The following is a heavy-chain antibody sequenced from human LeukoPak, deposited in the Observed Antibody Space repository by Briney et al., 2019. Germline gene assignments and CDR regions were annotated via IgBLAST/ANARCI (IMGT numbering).Heavy chain of an antibody. Sequence: TGGSLRLSCAASGFTFSSYAMHWVRQAPGKGLEWVAVISYDGSSKYYADSVKGRFTISRDNSKNTLYLQMNSLRVEDTAVYYCAKSPVDIVATNFFDYWGQGTLVTVSS. J-gene: IGHJ4*02. CDR1: GFTFSSYA. D-gene: IGHD5-12*01. V-gene: IGHV3-30*18. CDR2: ISYDGSSK. CDR3: AKSPVDIVATNFFDY.